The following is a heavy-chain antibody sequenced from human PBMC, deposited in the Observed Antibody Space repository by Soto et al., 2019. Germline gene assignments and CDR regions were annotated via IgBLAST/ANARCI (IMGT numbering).Heavy chain of an antibody. J-gene: IGHJ2*01. CDR3: AREGGRQWLEWYFDL. CDR2: IYYSGST. D-gene: IGHD6-19*01. Sequence: QVQLQESGPGLVKPSETLSLTCTVSGGSISSYYWSWIRQPPGKGLEWIGYIYYSGSTNYNPSLKSRVTISVDTSKNQFSLKLSSVTAADTAVYYCAREGGRQWLEWYFDLWGRGTLVTVSS. CDR1: GGSISSYY. V-gene: IGHV4-59*01.